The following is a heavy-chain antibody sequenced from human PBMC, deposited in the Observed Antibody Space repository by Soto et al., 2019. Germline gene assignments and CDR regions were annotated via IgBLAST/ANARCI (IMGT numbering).Heavy chain of an antibody. Sequence: GEYLKIWCQCSGYSFTSYWNGWVRQMAWKGLEWMGIIYPGDSDTRYSPSFQGQVTISADKSISTAYLQWSSLKASDTAMYYCARRLGSGRAVGGMEVWGQGTTVTVS. D-gene: IGHD2-15*01. CDR2: IYPGDSDT. J-gene: IGHJ6*02. CDR3: ARRLGSGRAVGGMEV. CDR1: GYSFTSYW. V-gene: IGHV5-51*01.